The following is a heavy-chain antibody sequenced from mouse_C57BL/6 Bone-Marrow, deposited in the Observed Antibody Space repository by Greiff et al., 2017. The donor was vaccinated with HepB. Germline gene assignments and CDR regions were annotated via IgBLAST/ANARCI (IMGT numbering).Heavy chain of an antibody. CDR2: ISSGSSTS. CDR1: GFTFSDYG. J-gene: IGHJ3*01. Sequence: EVKLVESGGGLVKPGGSLTLSCAASGFTFSDYGMHWVRQAPEKGLEWVAYISSGSSTSYYADTVKGRFTISRDKAKITLFLQMTSLRSVEPAIYYCAWWWFAYWGQGTLVTVSA. CDR3: AWWWFAY. V-gene: IGHV5-17*01.